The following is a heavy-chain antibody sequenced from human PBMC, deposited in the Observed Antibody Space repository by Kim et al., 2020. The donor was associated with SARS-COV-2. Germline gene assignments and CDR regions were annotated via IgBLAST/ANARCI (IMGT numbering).Heavy chain of an antibody. Sequence: TLSLTCAVYGGSFSGYYWSWIRQPPGKGLEWIGEINHSGSTNYNPSLKSRVTISVDTSKNQFSLKLSSVTAADTAVYYCASSDRFTIRLSSSSWYWFPTFDYWGQGTLVTVSS. CDR2: INHSGST. D-gene: IGHD6-13*01. J-gene: IGHJ4*02. CDR1: GGSFSGYY. V-gene: IGHV4-34*01. CDR3: ASSDRFTIRLSSSSWYWFPTFDY.